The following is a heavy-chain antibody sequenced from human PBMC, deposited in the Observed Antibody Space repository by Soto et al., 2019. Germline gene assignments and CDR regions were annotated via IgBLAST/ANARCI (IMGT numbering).Heavy chain of an antibody. CDR3: AKVGGGDYDCYYYYYYMDV. V-gene: IGHV3-30*18. D-gene: IGHD5-12*01. CDR2: ISYDGSNK. Sequence: GGSLRLSCAASGFTFSSYGMHWVRQAPGKGLEWVAVISYDGSNKYYADSVKGRFTISRDNSKNTLYLQMNSLRAEDTAVYYCAKVGGGDYDCYYYYYYMDVWGKGTTVTVSS. J-gene: IGHJ6*03. CDR1: GFTFSSYG.